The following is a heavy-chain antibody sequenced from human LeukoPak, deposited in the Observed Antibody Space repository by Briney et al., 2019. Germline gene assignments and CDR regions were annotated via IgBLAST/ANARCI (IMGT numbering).Heavy chain of an antibody. Sequence: SGGSLRLSCAASGFTVSSNYMTWVRQAPGKGLEWVSFIYSGGNTYYADSVKGRFTISRDNSKNTLYLQMNSLRAEDTALYYCARDSNAFDIWGQGTMVTVSS. V-gene: IGHV3-53*01. CDR3: ARDSNAFDI. CDR1: GFTVSSNY. CDR2: IYSGGNT. J-gene: IGHJ3*02.